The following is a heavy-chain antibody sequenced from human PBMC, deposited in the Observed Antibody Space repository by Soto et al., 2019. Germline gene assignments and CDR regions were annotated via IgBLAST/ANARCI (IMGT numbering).Heavy chain of an antibody. Sequence: EVQLVESGGGLVQPGRSLRLSCAASGFTFDDYAMHWVRQAPGKGLEWVSGISWNSGSIGYADSVKGRFTISRDNAKNAMYLQMNSLRAEDTALYYCGKAKGAAVAGTSGGAFDIWGQGTMVTVSS. V-gene: IGHV3-9*01. CDR2: ISWNSGSI. CDR1: GFTFDDYA. J-gene: IGHJ3*02. D-gene: IGHD6-19*01. CDR3: GKAKGAAVAGTSGGAFDI.